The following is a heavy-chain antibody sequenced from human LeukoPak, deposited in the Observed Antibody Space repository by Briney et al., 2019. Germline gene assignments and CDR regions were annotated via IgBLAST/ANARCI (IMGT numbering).Heavy chain of an antibody. CDR1: GFTFSSYG. CDR3: AKDRTIFGVVNWFDP. V-gene: IGHV3-30*02. D-gene: IGHD3-3*01. Sequence: GGSLRLSCAASGFTFSSYGMHWVRQAPGKGLEWVAFIGYDGSNKYYADYVKGRFTISRDNSKNPQYLLMNSLRADHTAVYYCAKDRTIFGVVNWFDPWGQGTLVTVSS. CDR2: IGYDGSNK. J-gene: IGHJ5*02.